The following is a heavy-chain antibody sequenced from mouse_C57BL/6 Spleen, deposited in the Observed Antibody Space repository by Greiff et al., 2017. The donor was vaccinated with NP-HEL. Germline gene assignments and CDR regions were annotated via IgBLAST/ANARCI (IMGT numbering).Heavy chain of an antibody. CDR3: ARDDDYLDY. V-gene: IGHV5-4*01. CDR1: GFTFSSYA. J-gene: IGHJ2*01. CDR2: ISDGGSYT. Sequence: EVKLMESGGGLVKPGGSLKLSCAASGFTFSSYAMSWVRQTPEKRLEWVATISDGGSYTYYPDNVKGRFTISRDNAKNNLYLQMSHLKSEDTAMYYCARDDDYLDYWGQGTTLTVSS. D-gene: IGHD2-3*01.